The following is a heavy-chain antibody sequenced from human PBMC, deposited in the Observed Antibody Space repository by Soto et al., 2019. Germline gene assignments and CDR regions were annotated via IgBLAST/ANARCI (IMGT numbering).Heavy chain of an antibody. D-gene: IGHD6-19*01. CDR1: GGSISSYY. J-gene: IGHJ4*02. CDR2: IYYSGST. Sequence: QVQLQESGPGLVKPSESLSLTCTVSGGSISSYYWSWILQPPGKGLEWIGYIYYSGSTNYNHSLKSRVYISVDTPNNRLYLKLSSVTSSDTDGYDCARDRSYRSGWYGGVDYWGQGTLVTVSS. CDR3: ARDRSYRSGWYGGVDY. V-gene: IGHV4-59*01.